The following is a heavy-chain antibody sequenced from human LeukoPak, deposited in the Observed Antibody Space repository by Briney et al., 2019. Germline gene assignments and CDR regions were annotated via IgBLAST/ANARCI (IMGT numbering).Heavy chain of an antibody. Sequence: SETLSLTCTVSGYSISSGYYWGWIRQPPGKGLGWIGSIYHSGSTYYNPSLKSRVTISVDTSKNQFSLKLSSVTAADTAVYYCARAPMPNYYYYYMDVWGKGTTVTVSS. CDR1: GYSISSGYY. J-gene: IGHJ6*03. V-gene: IGHV4-38-2*02. CDR3: ARAPMPNYYYYYMDV. CDR2: IYHSGST. D-gene: IGHD2-2*01.